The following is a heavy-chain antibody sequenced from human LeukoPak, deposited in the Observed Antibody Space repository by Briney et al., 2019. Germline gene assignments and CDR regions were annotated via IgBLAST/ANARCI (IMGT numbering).Heavy chain of an antibody. CDR1: GGSISSYY. D-gene: IGHD4-23*01. J-gene: IGHJ4*02. Sequence: SETLSLTCTVSGGSISSYYWSWIRHPAGKGLEWIVRIYSSGSTSYNPSLKSRVTMSVDTSKNQVSLKLSSATAADTAMYYCARVYQSSGISSGYFDYWGQGTLVTVSS. CDR3: ARVYQSSGISSGYFDY. CDR2: IYSSGST. V-gene: IGHV4-4*07.